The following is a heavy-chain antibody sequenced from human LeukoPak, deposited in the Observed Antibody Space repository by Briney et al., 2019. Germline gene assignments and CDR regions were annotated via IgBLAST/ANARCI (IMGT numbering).Heavy chain of an antibody. D-gene: IGHD4-17*01. CDR2: INSDGSST. J-gene: IGHJ4*02. CDR3: AGAWYGDPVDY. CDR1: GFTFSSYW. Sequence: PGGSLRLSCAAPGFTFSSYWMHWVRQAPGKGLVWVSRINSDGSSTTYADSVKGRFTISRDNAKNTLYLQMNSLRAEDTAVYYCAGAWYGDPVDYWGQGTLVTVSS. V-gene: IGHV3-74*01.